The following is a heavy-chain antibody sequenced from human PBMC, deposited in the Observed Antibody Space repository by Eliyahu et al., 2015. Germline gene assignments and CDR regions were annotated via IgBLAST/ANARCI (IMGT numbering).Heavy chain of an antibody. CDR2: IIPIFGTA. J-gene: IGHJ6*02. CDR1: GGTFSSYA. D-gene: IGHD5-18*01. Sequence: EVKKPGSSVKVSCKASGGTFSSYAISWVRQAPGQGLEWMGGIIPIFGTANYAQKXXGRVTITADKSTSTAXMELSSLRSEDTAVYYCAREGEYSYGSYYYYGMDVWGQGTTVTVSS. CDR3: AREGEYSYGSYYYYGMDV. V-gene: IGHV1-69*06.